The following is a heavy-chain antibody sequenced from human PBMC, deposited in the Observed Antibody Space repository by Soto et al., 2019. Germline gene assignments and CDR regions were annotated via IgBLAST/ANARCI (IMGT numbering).Heavy chain of an antibody. CDR2: IYYSGST. D-gene: IGHD2-15*01. CDR3: ATSRSGGSCYPYCAFDI. J-gene: IGHJ3*02. Sequence: TSETLSLTCTVSGGSISSSSYYWGWIRQPPGKGLEWIGSIYYSGSTYYNPSLKSRVTISVDTSKNQFSLKLSSVTAADTAVYYCATSRSGGSCYPYCAFDIWGQGTMVTVSS. CDR1: GGSISSSSYY. V-gene: IGHV4-39*01.